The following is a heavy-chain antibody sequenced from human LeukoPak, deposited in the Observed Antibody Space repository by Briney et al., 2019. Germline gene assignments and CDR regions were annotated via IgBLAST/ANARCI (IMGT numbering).Heavy chain of an antibody. CDR1: GLTFSNYW. V-gene: IGHV3-7*01. CDR3: ARSLGDD. Sequence: PGGSLRLSCAASGLTFSNYWMTWVRQAPEKGLEWVANINQYGSEKYYVDSVKGRFTISRDNAKNSVSLQMNSLRAEDTAVYFCARSLGDDWGQGTLVTVSS. CDR2: INQYGSEK. D-gene: IGHD3-16*01. J-gene: IGHJ4*02.